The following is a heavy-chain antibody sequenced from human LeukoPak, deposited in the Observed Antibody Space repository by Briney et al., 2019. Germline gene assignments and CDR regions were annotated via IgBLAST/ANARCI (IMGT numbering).Heavy chain of an antibody. J-gene: IGHJ4*02. V-gene: IGHV3-23*01. CDR1: GFTFSSYA. D-gene: IGHD6-6*01. CDR2: ISGSGGST. CDR3: AKQGRVGAARPELLKNYGEDSMYYFDY. Sequence: PGGSLRLSCAASGFTFSSYAMSWFRQAPGKGLEWVSAISGSGGSTYYADSVKGRFTISRDNSKNTLYLQMNSLRAEDTAVYYCAKQGRVGAARPELLKNYGEDSMYYFDYWGQGTLVTVSS.